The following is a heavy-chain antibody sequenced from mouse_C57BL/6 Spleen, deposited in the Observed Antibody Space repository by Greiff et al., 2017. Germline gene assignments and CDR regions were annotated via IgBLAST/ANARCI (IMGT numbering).Heavy chain of an antibody. Sequence: EVQLQESGPGLVKPSQSLSLTCSVTGYSITSGYYWNWIRQFPGNKLEWMGYISYAGSNNYNPSPKNRISITRDTSKNQFFLKLNSVTTEDTATYYCARGGGPGDYWGQGTTLTVSS. CDR1: GYSITSGYY. CDR3: ARGGGPGDY. J-gene: IGHJ2*01. V-gene: IGHV3-6*01. CDR2: ISYAGSN. D-gene: IGHD3-3*01.